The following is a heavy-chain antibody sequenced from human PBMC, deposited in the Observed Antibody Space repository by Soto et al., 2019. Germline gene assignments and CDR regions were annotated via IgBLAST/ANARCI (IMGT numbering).Heavy chain of an antibody. Sequence: WTWIRQPAEKGLEWIGRIYVSGSTTYSPSLKSRVTMSLDTSKNQFSLKLTSVTAADTAVYYCARGFGSSWYYFDSWGQGILVTASS. CDR3: ARGFGSSWYYFDS. V-gene: IGHV4-59*10. J-gene: IGHJ4*02. D-gene: IGHD6-13*01. CDR2: IYVSGST.